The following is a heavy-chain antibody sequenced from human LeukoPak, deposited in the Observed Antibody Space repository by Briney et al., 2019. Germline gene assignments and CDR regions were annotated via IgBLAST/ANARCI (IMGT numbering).Heavy chain of an antibody. CDR3: ARLEMGYSNYNFDY. J-gene: IGHJ4*02. V-gene: IGHV4-38-2*01. CDR2: IYYSGST. D-gene: IGHD4-11*01. Sequence: PSETLSLTCAVSGYSISSGYYWGWIRQPPGKGLEWIGSIYYSGSTYYNPSLKSRVTISVDTSKNQFSLKLSSVTAADTAVYYCARLEMGYSNYNFDYWGQGTLVTVSS. CDR1: GYSISSGYY.